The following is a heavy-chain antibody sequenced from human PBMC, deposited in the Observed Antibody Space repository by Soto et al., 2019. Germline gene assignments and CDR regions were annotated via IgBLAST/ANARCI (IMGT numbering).Heavy chain of an antibody. J-gene: IGHJ6*02. Sequence: DSVKVSCKASGYTFTSYGISWVRQAPGQGLEWMGWISAYNGNTNYAQKLQGRVTMTTDTSTSKAYMELRSLRSDDTAVYYCARDRGLRYFDWLQSYYCYGMDVWGQGTTVNVSS. CDR3: ARDRGLRYFDWLQSYYCYGMDV. D-gene: IGHD3-9*01. V-gene: IGHV1-18*04. CDR1: GYTFTSYG. CDR2: ISAYNGNT.